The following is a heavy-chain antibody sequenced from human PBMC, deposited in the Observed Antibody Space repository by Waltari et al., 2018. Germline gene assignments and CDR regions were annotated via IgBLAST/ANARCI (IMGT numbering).Heavy chain of an antibody. D-gene: IGHD3-9*01. V-gene: IGHV1-18*01. CDR3: ARVYYDLVTGYFIGMYGMDV. Sequence: QVQLVQSGVDVKKPGASVKVSCKASGYTFTNYGIAWVRQAPGQGLEWMGWTSVNNGNTDHAQNLQGRVTMTSDTSTSTAYMELGRLRSDDTAVYYWARVYYDLVTGYFIGMYGMDVWGQGTTVTVSS. J-gene: IGHJ6*02. CDR2: TSVNNGNT. CDR1: GYTFTNYG.